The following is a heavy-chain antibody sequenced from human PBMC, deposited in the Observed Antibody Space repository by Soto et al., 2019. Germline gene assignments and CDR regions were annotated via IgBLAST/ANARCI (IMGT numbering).Heavy chain of an antibody. J-gene: IGHJ4*02. CDR2: ISWDGGST. CDR1: GFTFDDYT. D-gene: IGHD1-26*01. V-gene: IGHV3-43*01. CDR3: AKGPDGGSYYLDY. Sequence: GGSLRLSCAASGFTFDDYTMHWVRQAPGKGLEWVSLISWDGGSTYYADSVKGRFTISRDNSKNSLYLQMNSLRTEDTALYYCAKGPDGGSYYLDYWGQGTLVTVSS.